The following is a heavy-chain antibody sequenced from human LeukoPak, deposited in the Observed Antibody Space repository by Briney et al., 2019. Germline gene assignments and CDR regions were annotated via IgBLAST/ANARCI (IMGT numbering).Heavy chain of an antibody. D-gene: IGHD3-10*01. CDR2: ISYDGSNK. Sequence: GGSLRLSCAASGFTFSSYGMHWVRQAPGKGLEWVAVISYDGSNKYYADSVKGRFTISRDNSKNTLYLQRNSLRAEDTAVYYCARDGRGYYDSGTYFLDYWGQGALVTVSS. CDR1: GFTFSSYG. V-gene: IGHV3-30*03. CDR3: ARDGRGYYDSGTYFLDY. J-gene: IGHJ4*02.